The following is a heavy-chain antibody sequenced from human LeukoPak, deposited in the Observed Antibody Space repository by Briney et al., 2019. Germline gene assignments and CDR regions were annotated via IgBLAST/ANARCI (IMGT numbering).Heavy chain of an antibody. Sequence: GAPVKVSCKASGYTFTGYYMHWVRQAPGQGLEWMGWINPNSGGTNYAQKFQGRVTMTRDTSISTAYMELSRLRSDDTAVYYCARDRGYGDREFDYWGQGTLVTVSS. CDR2: INPNSGGT. J-gene: IGHJ4*02. CDR1: GYTFTGYY. V-gene: IGHV1-2*02. D-gene: IGHD4-17*01. CDR3: ARDRGYGDREFDY.